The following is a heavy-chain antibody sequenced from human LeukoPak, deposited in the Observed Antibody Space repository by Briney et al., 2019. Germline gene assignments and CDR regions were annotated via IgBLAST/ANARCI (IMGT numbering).Heavy chain of an antibody. CDR3: TRSRYCSSTSCYGMDV. CDR1: GGSISSYY. V-gene: IGHV4-59*12. CDR2: IYYSGST. J-gene: IGHJ6*02. D-gene: IGHD2-2*01. Sequence: SETLSLTCTVSGGSISSYYWSWIRQPPGKGLGWIGYIYYSGSTNYNPSLTSRVTISVDTSKNQFSLKLSSVTAADTAVYYCTRSRYCSSTSCYGMDVWGQGTTVTVSS.